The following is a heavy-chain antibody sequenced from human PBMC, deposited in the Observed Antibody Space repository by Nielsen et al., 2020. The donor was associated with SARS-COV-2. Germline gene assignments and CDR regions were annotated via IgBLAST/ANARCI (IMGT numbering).Heavy chain of an antibody. D-gene: IGHD5-24*01. CDR1: GFTFSDYY. V-gene: IGHV3-11*05. J-gene: IGHJ4*02. CDR3: AREGRKLPLDY. Sequence: GESLKISCAASGFTFSDYYMSWIRQAPGKGLEWISYIRSGSTYTNYVDSVKGRFTISRDNAKNSLYLQMNSLRAEDTAVYYCAREGRKLPLDYWGQGTLVTVSS. CDR2: IRSGSTYT.